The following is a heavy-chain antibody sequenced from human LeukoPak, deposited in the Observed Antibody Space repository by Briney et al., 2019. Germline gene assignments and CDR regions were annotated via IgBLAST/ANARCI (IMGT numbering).Heavy chain of an antibody. CDR2: ISAYNGNT. J-gene: IGHJ4*02. Sequence: ASVKVSCKASGYTFTSYGISWVRQAPGQGLEWMGWISAYNGNTNYAQKLQGRVTMTTDTSTSTAYMELRSLRSDDTAVYYCARERAWELLDEAPFDYWGQGTLVTVSS. CDR3: ARERAWELLDEAPFDY. V-gene: IGHV1-18*01. CDR1: GYTFTSYG. D-gene: IGHD1-26*01.